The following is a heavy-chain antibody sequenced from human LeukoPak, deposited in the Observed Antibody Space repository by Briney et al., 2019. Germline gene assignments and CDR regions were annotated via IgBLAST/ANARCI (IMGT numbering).Heavy chain of an antibody. CDR2: IYYSGST. CDR1: GGYISSSSYY. CDR3: ARRKLPIVVVPAAMVDYFDY. J-gene: IGHJ4*02. Sequence: SETLSLTCTVSGGYISSSSYYWGWIRQPPGKGLEWIGSIYYSGSTYYNPSLKRRVTISVDTSKNQFSLNLCSVTAADTAVYYCARRKLPIVVVPAAMVDYFDYWGQGTLVTVSS. V-gene: IGHV4-39*01. D-gene: IGHD2-2*01.